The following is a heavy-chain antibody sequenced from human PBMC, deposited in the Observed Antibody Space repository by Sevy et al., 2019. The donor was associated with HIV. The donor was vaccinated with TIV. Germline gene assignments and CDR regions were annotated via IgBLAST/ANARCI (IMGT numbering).Heavy chain of an antibody. V-gene: IGHV3-30*18. J-gene: IGHJ6*02. CDR1: GFTFSSYG. CDR2: ISYDGSNK. CDR3: AKDLSSGSYYYYYGMDV. Sequence: GRSLRLSCAASGFTFSSYGMHWVRQAPGKGLEWVAVISYDGSNKYYADSVKGRFTISRDNSKNTLYLQMNSLRAEDTAVYYCAKDLSSGSYYYYYGMDVWGQGTTVTVSS. D-gene: IGHD1-26*01.